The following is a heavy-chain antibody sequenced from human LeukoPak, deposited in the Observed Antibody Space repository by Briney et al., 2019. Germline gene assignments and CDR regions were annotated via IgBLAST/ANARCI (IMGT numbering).Heavy chain of an antibody. CDR3: AKDRAYCGGDCYSTNTDY. D-gene: IGHD2-21*02. CDR2: ISGSGGST. V-gene: IGHV3-23*01. J-gene: IGHJ4*02. Sequence: GGSLRLSCAASGFTFSSYAMSWVCQAPGKGLEWVSAISGSGGSTYYADSVKGRFTISRDNSKNTLYLQMNSLRAEDTAVYYCAKDRAYCGGDCYSTNTDYWGQGTLVTVSS. CDR1: GFTFSSYA.